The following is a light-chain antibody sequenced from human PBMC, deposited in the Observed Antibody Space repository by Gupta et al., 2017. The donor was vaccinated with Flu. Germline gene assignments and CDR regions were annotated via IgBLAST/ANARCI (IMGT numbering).Light chain of an antibody. V-gene: IGLV2-14*01. CDR2: EVT. CDR1: GSDVGGYNF. CDR3: SSYTTSSTWL. Sequence: QSALTPPASVSGSPGQSITISRTGSGSDVGGYNFVSWYQQYPGKAPRLMIYEVTNRPSGVSNRFSGSKSGNTASLTISGLQAEDEADYYCSSYTTSSTWLFGGGTKLTVL. J-gene: IGLJ3*02.